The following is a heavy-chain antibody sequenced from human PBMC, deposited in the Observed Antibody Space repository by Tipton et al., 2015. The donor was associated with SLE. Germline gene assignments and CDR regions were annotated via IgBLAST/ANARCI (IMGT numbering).Heavy chain of an antibody. CDR3: ARESDSPDV. D-gene: IGHD2-15*01. Sequence: QSGAEVKKPGASVKVSCKAYGYTSTNYQFHWVRRALGQGLEWMGIINPGADYTTYAQNFQGRVTMTRDMSRNTVYMELSGLRSEDTAIYYCARESDSPDVWGQGTTVTVSS. CDR1: GYTSTNYQ. J-gene: IGHJ6*02. V-gene: IGHV1-46*03. CDR2: INPGADYT.